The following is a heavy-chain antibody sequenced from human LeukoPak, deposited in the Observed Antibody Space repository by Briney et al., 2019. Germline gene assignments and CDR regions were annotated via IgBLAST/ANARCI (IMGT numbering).Heavy chain of an antibody. D-gene: IGHD6-13*01. V-gene: IGHV1-69*05. J-gene: IGHJ6*03. Sequence: GASVKVSCKASGGTFSSYAISWVRQAPGQGLEWMGGIIPIFGTANYAQKFQGRVTITTDESTSTAYMELSSLRSEDTAVYYCARGESGAAAGYYYYMDVWGKGTTVTASS. CDR1: GGTFSSYA. CDR3: ARGESGAAAGYYYYMDV. CDR2: IIPIFGTA.